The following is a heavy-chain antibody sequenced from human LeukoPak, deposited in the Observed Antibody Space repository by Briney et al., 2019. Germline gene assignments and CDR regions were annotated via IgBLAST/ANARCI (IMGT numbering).Heavy chain of an antibody. CDR2: IWYDGSNK. D-gene: IGHD3-22*01. V-gene: IGHV3-30*02. CDR3: AKGGRGPDISGYFVDF. CDR1: GFTFSSYG. J-gene: IGHJ4*02. Sequence: GGSLRLSCAASGFTFSSYGMHWVRQAPGKGLEWVAVIWYDGSNKYYADSVKGRFTISRDNSKNTLYLQMNSLRAEDTAVYYCAKGGRGPDISGYFVDFWGQGTLVTVSS.